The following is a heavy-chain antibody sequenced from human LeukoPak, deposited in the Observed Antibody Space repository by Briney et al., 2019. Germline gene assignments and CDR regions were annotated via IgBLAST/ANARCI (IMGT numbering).Heavy chain of an antibody. J-gene: IGHJ5*02. CDR3: ARDRANDYVWGSYRYIWFDP. D-gene: IGHD3-16*02. V-gene: IGHV4-61*02. CDR2: IYTSGST. CDR1: GGSISSGSYY. Sequence: SETLSLTCTVSGGSISSGSYYWSWIRQPAGKGLEWIGRIYTSGSTNYNPSLKSRVTISVDTSKNQFSLKLSSVTAADTAVYYCARDRANDYVWGSYRYIWFDPWGQGTLVTVSS.